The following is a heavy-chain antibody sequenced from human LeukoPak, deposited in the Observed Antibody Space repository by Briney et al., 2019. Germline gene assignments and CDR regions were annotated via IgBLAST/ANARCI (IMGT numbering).Heavy chain of an antibody. V-gene: IGHV3-74*01. J-gene: IGHJ5*02. CDR2: INHDGSDT. CDR1: GFTFKLYW. D-gene: IGHD2-15*01. Sequence: GGSLRLSCAAYGFTFKLYWMHWVRQVPGRGPVWVSRINHDGSDTIYADSVRGRFTISRDDAKNTLYLQMNNLRAEDTAVYYCVRGGPSTWSWGQGTLVTVSS. CDR3: VRGGPSTWS.